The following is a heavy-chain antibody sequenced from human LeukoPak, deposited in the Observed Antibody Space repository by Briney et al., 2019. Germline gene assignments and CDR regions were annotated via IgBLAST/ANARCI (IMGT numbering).Heavy chain of an antibody. Sequence: ASVKVSCKASGYTFTSYGISWVRQAPGQGLERMGWISAYNGNTNYAQKLQGRVTMTTDTSTSTAYMELSSLRSDDTAVYYCARATWADIVATKSEYWGQGTLVTVSS. CDR3: ARATWADIVATKSEY. J-gene: IGHJ4*02. V-gene: IGHV1-18*01. D-gene: IGHD5-12*01. CDR2: ISAYNGNT. CDR1: GYTFTSYG.